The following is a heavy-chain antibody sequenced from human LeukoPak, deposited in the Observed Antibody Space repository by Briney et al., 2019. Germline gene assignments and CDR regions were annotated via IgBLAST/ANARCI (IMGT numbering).Heavy chain of an antibody. CDR2: ISGSGAST. CDR1: GFTFSTNA. J-gene: IGHJ4*02. V-gene: IGHV3-23*01. D-gene: IGHD1-26*01. Sequence: GGSLRLSCLTSGFTFSTNAMSWVRQAPGKGLEWISGISGSGASTYYADSVTGRFTISRDNSRNTLYLQMNSLRGDDTAVYYCAKNVGKWESLHFFDYWGQGTLVTVSS. CDR3: AKNVGKWESLHFFDY.